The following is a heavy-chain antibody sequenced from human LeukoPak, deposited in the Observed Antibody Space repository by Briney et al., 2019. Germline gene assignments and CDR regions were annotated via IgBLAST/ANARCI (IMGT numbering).Heavy chain of an antibody. D-gene: IGHD3-10*01. J-gene: IGHJ4*02. CDR1: GGSISSGGYS. CDR2: TYHSGST. CDR3: ARGMVRGGLFDY. Sequence: KPSETLSLTCAVSGGSISSGGYSWSWIRQPPGKGLEWIGYTYHSGSTYYNPSLKSRVTISVDRSKNQFSLKLSSVTAADTAVYYCARGMVRGGLFDYWGQGTLVTVSS. V-gene: IGHV4-30-2*01.